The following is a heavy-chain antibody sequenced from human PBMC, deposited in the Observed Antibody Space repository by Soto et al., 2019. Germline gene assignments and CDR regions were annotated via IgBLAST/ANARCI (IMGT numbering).Heavy chain of an antibody. CDR3: AKDPRPDEFLEWLEYYFDY. D-gene: IGHD3-3*01. Sequence: GGSLRLSCAASGFTFSSYGMHWVRQAPGKGLEWVAVISYDGSNKYYADSVKGRFTISRDNSKNTLYLQMNSLRAEDTAVYYCAKDPRPDEFLEWLEYYFDYWGQGTLVTVSS. CDR1: GFTFSSYG. CDR2: ISYDGSNK. V-gene: IGHV3-30*18. J-gene: IGHJ4*02.